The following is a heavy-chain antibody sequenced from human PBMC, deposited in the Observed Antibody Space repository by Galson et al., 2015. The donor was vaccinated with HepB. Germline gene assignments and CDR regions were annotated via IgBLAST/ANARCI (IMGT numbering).Heavy chain of an antibody. CDR1: GFTFGDYA. CDR3: TRDLSTYYDFWSGYPPFDY. V-gene: IGHV3-49*03. Sequence: SLRLSCAVSGFTFGDYAMSWFRQAPGKGLEWVGFIRSKAYGGTTEYAASVKGRFTISRDDSKSIAYLQMNSLKTEDTAVYYCTRDLSTYYDFWSGYPPFDYWGQGTLVTVSS. D-gene: IGHD3-3*01. J-gene: IGHJ4*02. CDR2: IRSKAYGGTT.